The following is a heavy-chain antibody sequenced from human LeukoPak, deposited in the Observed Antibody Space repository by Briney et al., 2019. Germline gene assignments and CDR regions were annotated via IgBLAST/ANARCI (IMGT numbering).Heavy chain of an antibody. CDR1: GYTFTTYD. CDR3: VKGPPNWGFDY. V-gene: IGHV1-8*01. Sequence: ASVKVSCKASGYTFTTYDINWVRQATGQGLEWMGWMSPASGYTGYAQKFQGRVTMTRNSSISTACMELSSLRSDDTAVYFCVKGPPNWGFDYWGQGTLVTVSS. J-gene: IGHJ4*02. D-gene: IGHD7-27*01. CDR2: MSPASGYT.